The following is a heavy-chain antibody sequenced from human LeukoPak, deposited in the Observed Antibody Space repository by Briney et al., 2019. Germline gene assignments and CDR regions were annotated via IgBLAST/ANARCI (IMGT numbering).Heavy chain of an antibody. J-gene: IGHJ1*01. D-gene: IGHD3-10*01. V-gene: IGHV1-18*01. CDR1: GYTFTSYG. Sequence: ASVKVSCKASGYTFTSYGISWVRQAPGQGLEWMGWISAYNGNTNYAQKLQGRVTMTTDTSTSTAYMELRSLRSDDTAVYYCARDLVVRGVMPEYFQHWGRGTLVTVSS. CDR2: ISAYNGNT. CDR3: ARDLVVRGVMPEYFQH.